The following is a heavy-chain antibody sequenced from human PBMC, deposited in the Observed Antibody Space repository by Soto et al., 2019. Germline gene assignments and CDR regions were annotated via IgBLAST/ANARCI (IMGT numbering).Heavy chain of an antibody. CDR3: ARDSRTPSGGMDV. CDR2: IYYSAST. Sequence: PSETLSLTCTVSGGFINSGDYHWTWIRQFPGKGLEWIGGIYYSASTYYNPALVSRITISLDTSKNQFSLELTSVTAADTAVYYCARDSRTPSGGMDVWGQGTTVTVSS. CDR1: GGFINSGDYH. V-gene: IGHV4-30-4*01. J-gene: IGHJ6*02.